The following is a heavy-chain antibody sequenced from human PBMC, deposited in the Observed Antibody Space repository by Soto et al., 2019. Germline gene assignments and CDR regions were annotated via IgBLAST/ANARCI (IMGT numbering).Heavy chain of an antibody. V-gene: IGHV1-69*06. Sequence: SVKVSCKASGGTFSSYAISWVRQAPGQGLEWMGGIIPIFGTANYAQKFQGRVTITADKSTSTAYMELSSLRSEDTAVYYCARVNVVPDAVNWFDTWGQGTLVTVSS. J-gene: IGHJ5*02. D-gene: IGHD2-2*01. CDR1: GGTFSSYA. CDR3: ARVNVVPDAVNWFDT. CDR2: IIPIFGTA.